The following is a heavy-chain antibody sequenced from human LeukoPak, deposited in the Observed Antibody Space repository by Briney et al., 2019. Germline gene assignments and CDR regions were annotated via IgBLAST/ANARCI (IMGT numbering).Heavy chain of an antibody. CDR3: ARTLSSSWRSRLDH. V-gene: IGHV4-39*01. D-gene: IGHD6-13*01. CDR1: GGSISSSSYY. CDR2: IYYSGST. Sequence: SETLSLTCTVSGGSISSSSYYWGWIRQPPGKGLEWIGSIYYSGSTYYNPSLKSRVTISVDTSKNQFSLKLSSVTAADTAVYYCARTLSSSWRSRLDHWGQGTLVTVSS. J-gene: IGHJ4*02.